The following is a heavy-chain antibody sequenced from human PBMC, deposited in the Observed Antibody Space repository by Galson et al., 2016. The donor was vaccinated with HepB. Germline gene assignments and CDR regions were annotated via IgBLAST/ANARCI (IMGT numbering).Heavy chain of an antibody. Sequence: PALVKPPQTLTLTCTLSGFSLHTSGVGVGWIHQPPGQALEWLALIYWDDDKRYSPSLKSRLTITKDTSKNEVVLTMTNMDPVDTATYFCAHRKPDYYVSDWFDPWGQGTLVTVSS. V-gene: IGHV2-5*02. D-gene: IGHD3-10*01. J-gene: IGHJ5*02. CDR3: AHRKPDYYVSDWFDP. CDR2: IYWDDDK. CDR1: GFSLHTSGVG.